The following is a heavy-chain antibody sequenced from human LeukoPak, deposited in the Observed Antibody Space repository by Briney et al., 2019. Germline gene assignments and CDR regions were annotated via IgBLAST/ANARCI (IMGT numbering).Heavy chain of an antibody. CDR1: GFTFNNYG. CDR2: ISRDGGDT. CDR3: AKLGHTSRYYARHSDY. Sequence: GGSLRLSCAASGFTFNNYGMSWVRQAPGRGLEWVSAISRDGGDTFYADSVKGRFTISRDNSKNTVYLQMNSLRAEDTALYYCAKLGHTSRYYARHSDYWGQGTLVTVSS. J-gene: IGHJ4*02. V-gene: IGHV3-23*01. D-gene: IGHD3-22*01.